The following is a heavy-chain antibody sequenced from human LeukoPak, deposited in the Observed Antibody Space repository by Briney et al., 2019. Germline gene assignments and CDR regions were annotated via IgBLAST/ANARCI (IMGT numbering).Heavy chain of an antibody. CDR1: GGSISSGGYY. V-gene: IGHV4-30-2*01. CDR2: IYHSGST. D-gene: IGHD6-19*01. J-gene: IGHJ5*02. Sequence: PSETLSLTCTVSGGSISSGGYYWSWIRQPPGKGLEWIGYIYHSGSTYYNPSLKSRVTISVDRSKNQFSLKLRSVTAADTAVYYCARDRRQWLRGPFDPWGQGTLVTVSS. CDR3: ARDRRQWLRGPFDP.